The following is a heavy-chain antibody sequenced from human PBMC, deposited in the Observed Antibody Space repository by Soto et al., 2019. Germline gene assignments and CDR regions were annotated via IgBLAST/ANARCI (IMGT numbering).Heavy chain of an antibody. J-gene: IGHJ1*01. Sequence: QLQLQESGPGLVKPSETLSLTCTVSGGSISSSSYYWGWIRQPPGKGLEWIGSIYYSGSTYYNPSLKSRVTISVDTSKNQFSLKLSSVTAADTAVYYCARLVVPAESVWGSYRSLYFQHWGQGTLVTVSS. D-gene: IGHD3-16*02. CDR1: GGSISSSSYY. CDR2: IYYSGST. V-gene: IGHV4-39*01. CDR3: ARLVVPAESVWGSYRSLYFQH.